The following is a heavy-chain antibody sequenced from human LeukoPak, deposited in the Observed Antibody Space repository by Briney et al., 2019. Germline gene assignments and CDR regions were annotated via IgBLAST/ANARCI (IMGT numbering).Heavy chain of an antibody. V-gene: IGHV3-30*03. CDR1: VFTFSSYG. J-gene: IGHJ4*02. CDR2: ISYDGSNK. D-gene: IGHD3-22*01. Sequence: GGSLRLSCAASVFTFSSYGMSWVRQAPGKGLEWVAVISYDGSNKYYADSVKGGFTISRDNSKNTLFVQMSSLRAEDTAVYYCARGEYYSDTSSYFDYWGQGTLVTVSS. CDR3: ARGEYYSDTSSYFDY.